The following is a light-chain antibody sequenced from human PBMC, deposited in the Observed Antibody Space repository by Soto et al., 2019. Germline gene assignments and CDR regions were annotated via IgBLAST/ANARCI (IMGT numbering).Light chain of an antibody. J-gene: IGLJ1*01. CDR2: EVT. CDR3: NSYGGSNHLV. CDR1: SSDVGGYNY. Sequence: QSALTQPPSASGSPGQSVTISCTGTSSDVGGYNYVSWYQQHSGKPPKLLIYEVTKRPSGVPDRFSGSKSGNTASLTVSGLQAEDEADYYCNSYGGSNHLVFGTGTKVTVL. V-gene: IGLV2-8*01.